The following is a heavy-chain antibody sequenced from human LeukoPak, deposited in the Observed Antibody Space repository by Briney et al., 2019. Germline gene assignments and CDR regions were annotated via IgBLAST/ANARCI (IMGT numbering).Heavy chain of an antibody. CDR1: GFSLSTSGMC. Sequence: SGPALVKPTQTLTLTCTFSGFSLSTSGMCVSWIRQPPGKALEWLARIDWDDDKYYSTSLKTRLTISKDTSKNQVVLTMTNMDPVDTATYYCARISPVAGSANYYYYYMDVWGKGTTVTVSS. CDR2: IDWDDDK. CDR3: ARISPVAGSANYYYYYMDV. J-gene: IGHJ6*03. D-gene: IGHD6-19*01. V-gene: IGHV2-70*11.